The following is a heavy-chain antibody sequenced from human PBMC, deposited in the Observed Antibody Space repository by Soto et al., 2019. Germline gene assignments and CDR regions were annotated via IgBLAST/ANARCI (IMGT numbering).Heavy chain of an antibody. V-gene: IGHV4-34*01. CDR3: ARDLLYYDFWSGYYRRYYNWFDP. Sequence: PSETLSLTCAVYCGSFSGYYWSWIRQPPGKGLEWIGEINHSGSTNYNPSLKSRVTISVDTSKNQFSLKLSSVTAADTAVYYCARDLLYYDFWSGYYRRYYNWFDPWGQGTLVTVSS. CDR2: INHSGST. D-gene: IGHD3-3*01. CDR1: CGSFSGYY. J-gene: IGHJ5*02.